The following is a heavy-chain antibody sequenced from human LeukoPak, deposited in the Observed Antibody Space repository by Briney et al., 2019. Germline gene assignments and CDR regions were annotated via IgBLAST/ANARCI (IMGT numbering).Heavy chain of an antibody. D-gene: IGHD3-22*01. CDR1: GYTFTSYY. CDR3: ARVGGLLPEKMYYYDSSGRGYAFDI. Sequence: GASVKVSCKASGYTFTSYYMHWVRQAPGQGLEWMGIINPSGGSTSYAQKFQGRVTMTRDTSTSTVYMELSSLRSEDTAVYYCARVGGLLPEKMYYYDSSGRGYAFDIWGQGTMVTVSS. J-gene: IGHJ3*02. CDR2: INPSGGST. V-gene: IGHV1-46*01.